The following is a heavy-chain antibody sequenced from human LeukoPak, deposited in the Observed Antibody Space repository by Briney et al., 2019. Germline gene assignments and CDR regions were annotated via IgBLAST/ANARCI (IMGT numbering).Heavy chain of an antibody. J-gene: IGHJ4*02. CDR1: GGSISSSSYY. V-gene: IGHV4-39*07. CDR3: ARERDNRYCSSISCYAFDY. Sequence: PSETLSLTCTVSGGSISSSSYYWGWIRQPPGKGLEWIGSIYYGGSTYYNPSLKSRVTISVDTSKNQFSLKLSSVTAADTAVYYCARERDNRYCSSISCYAFDYWGQGTLVTVSS. D-gene: IGHD2-2*01. CDR2: IYYGGST.